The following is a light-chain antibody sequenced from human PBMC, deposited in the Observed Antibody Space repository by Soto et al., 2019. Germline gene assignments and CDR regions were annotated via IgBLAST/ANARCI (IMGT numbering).Light chain of an antibody. V-gene: IGLV2-14*01. Sequence: QSVLAQPASVSGSPGQTITISCTGTSSDIGGYNAVSWYQHHPGKAPKLIIYEVTHRPSGVSDRFSASKSGNTASLTISGLQAEDEADYYCSSYTSSSPPVFGTRPKVTVL. CDR2: EVT. J-gene: IGLJ1*01. CDR1: SSDIGGYNA. CDR3: SSYTSSSPPV.